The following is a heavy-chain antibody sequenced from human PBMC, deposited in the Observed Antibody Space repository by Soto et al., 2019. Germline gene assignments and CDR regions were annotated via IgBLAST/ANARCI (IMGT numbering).Heavy chain of an antibody. Sequence: QLQLQESGPGLVKPSETLSLTCTVSGGSISSSSYYWGWIRQPPGKGLEWIGSIYYSGSTCYNPSLKSRVTISVDTSKNQFSLKLSSVTAADTAVYYCAGLGYSGYDWGAFDIWGQGTMVTVSS. CDR2: IYYSGST. CDR1: GGSISSSSYY. V-gene: IGHV4-39*01. J-gene: IGHJ3*02. CDR3: AGLGYSGYDWGAFDI. D-gene: IGHD5-12*01.